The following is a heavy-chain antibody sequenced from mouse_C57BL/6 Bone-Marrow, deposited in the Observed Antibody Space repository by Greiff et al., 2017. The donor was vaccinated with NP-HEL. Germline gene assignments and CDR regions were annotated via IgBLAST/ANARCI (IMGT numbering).Heavy chain of an antibody. CDR3: ARGGYDVY. CDR2: IDPSDSYT. D-gene: IGHD2-2*01. CDR1: GYTFTSYW. Sequence: QVQLQQPGAELVMPGASVKLSCKASGYTFTSYWMHWVKQRPGQGLEWIGEIDPSDSYTNYNQKFKGKSTLTVDKSSSTAYMQLSSLTSEDTAVYYCARGGYDVYWGQGTTLTVSS. J-gene: IGHJ2*01. V-gene: IGHV1-69*01.